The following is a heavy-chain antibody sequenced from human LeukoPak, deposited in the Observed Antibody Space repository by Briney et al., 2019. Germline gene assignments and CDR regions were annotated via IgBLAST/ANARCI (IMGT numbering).Heavy chain of an antibody. CDR3: ARPTRGYDGLDY. D-gene: IGHD5-12*01. V-gene: IGHV3-74*01. CDR1: GFTFSSYW. J-gene: IGHJ4*02. Sequence: GGSLRLSCAASGFTFSSYWMYWLRQAPGKGLVWVSRINGDGSGTNYADSVKGRFTISRDNAKNTLYLHMNSLRVEDTAVYYCARPTRGYDGLDYSSQGTLVTVSS. CDR2: INGDGSGT.